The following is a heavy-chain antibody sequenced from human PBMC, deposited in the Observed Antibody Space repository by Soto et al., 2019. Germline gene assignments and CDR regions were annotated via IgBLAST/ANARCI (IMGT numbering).Heavy chain of an antibody. D-gene: IGHD4-17*01. J-gene: IGHJ4*02. CDR1: GGSISSYY. V-gene: IGHV4-59*08. CDR3: ARRYGPGFDY. CDR2: IYYSGST. Sequence: SETLSLTCTVSGGSISSYYLSWIRQPPGKGLEWIGYIYYSGSTNYNPSLKSRVTISVDTSKNQFSPKLSSVTAADTAVYYCARRYGPGFDYWGQGTLVTVSS.